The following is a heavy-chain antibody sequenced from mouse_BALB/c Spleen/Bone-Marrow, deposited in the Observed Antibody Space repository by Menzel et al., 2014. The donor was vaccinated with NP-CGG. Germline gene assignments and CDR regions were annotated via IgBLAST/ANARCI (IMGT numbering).Heavy chain of an antibody. D-gene: IGHD3-2*01. CDR2: ISTYSANT. J-gene: IGHJ4*01. V-gene: IGHV1-67*01. CDR1: GYTFTDYA. Sequence: QVQLQQSGPELVSPGVSVKISCKAFGYTFTDYAIHWVKQSHSKSLEWIGIISTYSANTNYNQKFKGKATMTVDKSSSTAYMELARLTFEDSAFYFCARDISGYVRAMDYWGQGTSVTVSS. CDR3: ARDISGYVRAMDY.